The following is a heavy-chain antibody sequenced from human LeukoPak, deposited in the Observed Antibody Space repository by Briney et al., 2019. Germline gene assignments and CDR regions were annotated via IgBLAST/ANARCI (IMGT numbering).Heavy chain of an antibody. CDR2: IFSDGRT. CDR1: GFTVSSIY. Sequence: GGSLRLSCAVSGFTVSSIYLSWARQAPGRGLEWVSLIFSDGRTYYADSAKGRFTISRDNSKNTLYLQMNSLRAEDTAVYYCARAQSPYAYYYYYYMDVWGKGTTVTVSS. V-gene: IGHV3-66*02. J-gene: IGHJ6*03. CDR3: ARAQSPYAYYYYYYMDV.